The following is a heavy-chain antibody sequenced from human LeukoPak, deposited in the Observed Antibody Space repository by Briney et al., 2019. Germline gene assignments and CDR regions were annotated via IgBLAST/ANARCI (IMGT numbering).Heavy chain of an antibody. V-gene: IGHV3-49*03. CDR1: GFTFGDYA. J-gene: IGHJ4*02. CDR2: IRSKAYGGTT. Sequence: GGSLRLSCTVSGFTFGDYAMSWFRQAPGKGLEWVGLIRSKAYGGTTEYAASVKGRFTISRDDSKSVAYLQMNSLKTEDTAVYYCTRGWLGLWFGELLASLDYWGQGTLVTVSS. CDR3: TRGWLGLWFGELLASLDY. D-gene: IGHD3-10*01.